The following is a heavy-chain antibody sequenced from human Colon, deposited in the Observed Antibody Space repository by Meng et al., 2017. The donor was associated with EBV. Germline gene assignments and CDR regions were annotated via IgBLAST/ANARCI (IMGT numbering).Heavy chain of an antibody. Sequence: QEQVRGSGPGLVKPSGTLSLTCAVSGGSLSSRSWWSWVRQPPGKGLEWIGEIDHSGSTNYNPSLKSRVTISVDESKNQFSLRLSSVTAADTAVYYCARVGAYCGGDCYHPRWGQGTLVTVSS. CDR1: GGSLSSRSW. V-gene: IGHV4-4*02. J-gene: IGHJ4*02. D-gene: IGHD2-21*02. CDR2: IDHSGST. CDR3: ARVGAYCGGDCYHPR.